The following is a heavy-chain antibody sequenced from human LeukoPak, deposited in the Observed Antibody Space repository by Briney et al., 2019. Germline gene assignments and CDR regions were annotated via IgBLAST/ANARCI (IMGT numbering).Heavy chain of an antibody. CDR1: GLTFSGQW. V-gene: IGHV3-7*01. D-gene: IGHD3-16*02. Sequence: AGSLQLSCVASGLTFSGQWLNWVRQAPGQGLEWVANIKHDGREKYYVDSVKGRFTISRDDGQNSLSLHMNSVRAEDTAVYYCGYTNNFYHWGHRPLVVASS. CDR3: GYTNNFYH. CDR2: IKHDGREK. J-gene: IGHJ4*01.